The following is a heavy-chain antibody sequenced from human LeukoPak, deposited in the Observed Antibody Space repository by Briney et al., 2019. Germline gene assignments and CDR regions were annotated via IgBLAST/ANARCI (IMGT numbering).Heavy chain of an antibody. J-gene: IGHJ6*02. CDR1: GVTFRSYW. V-gene: IGHV3-74*01. CDR2: INTDGSST. CDR3: VRDTYYNGMDV. Sequence: GGTLRLSCSASGVTFRSYWMHWVRQAPGKGLVWVSRINTDGSSTTYADSVKGRFTISRDNAKNTLYLQMNSLRAEDTAVYYCVRDTYYNGMDVWGQGTTVTVSS.